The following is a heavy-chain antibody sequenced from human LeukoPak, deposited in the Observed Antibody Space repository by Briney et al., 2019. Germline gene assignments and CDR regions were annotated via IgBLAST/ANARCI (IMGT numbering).Heavy chain of an antibody. Sequence: SVKVSCKASGGTFSSYAISWVRQAPGQGLEWMGGIIPIFGTANYAQKFQGRVTITADESTSTAYMELSSLRSEDTAVYYCARDYTDYYDSSGYLRDYYYYYYMDVWGKGTTVTVSS. D-gene: IGHD3-22*01. J-gene: IGHJ6*03. V-gene: IGHV1-69*13. CDR3: ARDYTDYYDSSGYLRDYYYYYYMDV. CDR2: IIPIFGTA. CDR1: GGTFSSYA.